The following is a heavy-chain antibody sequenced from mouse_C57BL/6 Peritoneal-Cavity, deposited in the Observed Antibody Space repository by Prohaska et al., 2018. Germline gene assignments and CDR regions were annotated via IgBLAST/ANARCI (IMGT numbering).Heavy chain of an antibody. V-gene: IGHV11-2*01. CDR1: GFTFSGFW. CDR2: INSDGSAL. J-gene: IGHJ1*03. Sequence: EVQLLETGGGLVQPGGSRGLSCEGSGFTFSGFWMSWVRQTPGTTLEWIGDINSDGSALNYAPSIKDRFTIFRDNDKSTLYLQMSNVRSEDTATYFCMRYGSYWYFDVWGTGTTVTVSS. CDR3: MRYGSYWYFDV. D-gene: IGHD1-1*01.